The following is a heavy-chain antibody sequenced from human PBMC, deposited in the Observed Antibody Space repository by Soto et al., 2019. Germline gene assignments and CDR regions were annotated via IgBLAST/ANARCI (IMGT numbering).Heavy chain of an antibody. CDR1: SGSISSSNW. J-gene: IGHJ5*02. D-gene: IGHD1-1*01. Sequence: PSETLSLTCAASSGSISSSNWWSWVRQPPGKGLEWIGEIYHSGSTNYNPSLKSRVTISVDKSKNQFSLKLSSVTAADTAVYYCAREGSTTGTTDSNWFDPWGQGTLVTVSS. CDR2: IYHSGST. CDR3: AREGSTTGTTDSNWFDP. V-gene: IGHV4-4*02.